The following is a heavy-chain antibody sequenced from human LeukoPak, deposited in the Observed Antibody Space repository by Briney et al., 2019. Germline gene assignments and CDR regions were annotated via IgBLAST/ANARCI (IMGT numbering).Heavy chain of an antibody. J-gene: IGHJ3*02. V-gene: IGHV4-4*07. CDR3: ARDGPPKDAFDI. Sequence: SETLSLTCTVSGGSISSYYWSWLRQPAGKGLEWIGRIYTSGSTNYNPSLKSRVTMSVDTSKNQFSLKLSSVTAADTAVYYCARDGPPKDAFDIWGQGTMVTVSS. CDR1: GGSISSYY. CDR2: IYTSGST.